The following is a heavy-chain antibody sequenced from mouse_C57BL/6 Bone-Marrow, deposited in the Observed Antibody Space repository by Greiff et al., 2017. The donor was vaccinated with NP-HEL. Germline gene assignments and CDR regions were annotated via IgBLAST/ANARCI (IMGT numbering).Heavy chain of an antibody. V-gene: IGHV5-6*01. CDR3: ASPTVVATPYWYFDV. CDR1: GFTFSSYG. D-gene: IGHD1-1*01. Sequence: EVKLVESGGDLVKPGGSLKLSCAASGFTFSSYGMSWVRQTPDKRLEWVATISSGGSYTYYPDSVKGRFTISRDNAKNTLYLQMSSLKSEDTAMYYCASPTVVATPYWYFDVWGTGTTVTVSS. J-gene: IGHJ1*03. CDR2: ISSGGSYT.